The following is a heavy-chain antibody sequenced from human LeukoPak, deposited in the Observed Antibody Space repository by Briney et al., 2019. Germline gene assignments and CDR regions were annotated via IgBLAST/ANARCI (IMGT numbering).Heavy chain of an antibody. CDR1: GGSISSGDYY. CDR3: ARGDIVVVPAAADAFDI. D-gene: IGHD2-2*01. V-gene: IGHV4-30-4*08. J-gene: IGHJ3*02. Sequence: SETLSLTCTVSGGSISSGDYYWSWICQPPGKGLEWIGYIYYSGSTYYNPSLKSRVTISVDTSKNQFSLKLSSVTAADTAVYYCARGDIVVVPAAADAFDIWGQGTMVTVSS. CDR2: IYYSGST.